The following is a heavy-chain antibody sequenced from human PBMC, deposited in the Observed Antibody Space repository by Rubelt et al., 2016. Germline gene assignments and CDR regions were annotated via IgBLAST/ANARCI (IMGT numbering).Heavy chain of an antibody. CDR2: ISPVDSSI. CDR1: GYSFTSYW. Sequence: EVQLVQSGAEVKKPGESLKISCKGSGYSFTSYWIAWVRQMPGRGLEWVGIISPVDSSITYGPSFQGRVSFSADKLTKTAFLHGTRLEASDTAIFYCARQESLDVWGQGTTVTVSS. V-gene: IGHV5-51*01. CDR3: ARQESLDV. J-gene: IGHJ6*02.